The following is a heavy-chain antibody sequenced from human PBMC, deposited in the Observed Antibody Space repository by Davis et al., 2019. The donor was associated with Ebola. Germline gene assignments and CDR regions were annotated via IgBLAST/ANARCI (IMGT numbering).Heavy chain of an antibody. CDR2: IYPGDSDT. J-gene: IGHJ4*02. D-gene: IGHD3-22*01. CDR3: ARLPDRSGYQYFFDY. Sequence: GESLKISCQGSGYSFTNYWIAWVRQVPGEGLEWMGIIYPGDSDTRYSPSFQGQVTISADKSISTAYLQWSSLKASETAMYYCARLPDRSGYQYFFDYWGQGTLVTVSS. V-gene: IGHV5-51*01. CDR1: GYSFTNYW.